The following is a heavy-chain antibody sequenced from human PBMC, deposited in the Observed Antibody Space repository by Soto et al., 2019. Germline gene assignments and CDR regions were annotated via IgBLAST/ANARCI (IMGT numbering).Heavy chain of an antibody. D-gene: IGHD4-17*01. V-gene: IGHV3-66*01. CDR3: AREGIRSPLYY. Sequence: EVQLVESGGGLVQPGGSLRLSCAVSGFTVSSNYMSWVRQAPGKGLEWVSVIYSGGSTYYADSVKGRFTISRDNSKNTLYLQMNSLRAEDTAVYYWAREGIRSPLYYWGQGTLVTVSS. CDR2: IYSGGST. CDR1: GFTVSSNY. J-gene: IGHJ4*02.